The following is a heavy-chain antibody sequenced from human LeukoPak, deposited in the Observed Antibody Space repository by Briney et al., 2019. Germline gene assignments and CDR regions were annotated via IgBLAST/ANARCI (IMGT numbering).Heavy chain of an antibody. J-gene: IGHJ6*03. CDR2: IYNSGIT. D-gene: IGHD4/OR15-4a*01. V-gene: IGHV4-59*02. CDR3: ARDHLPAGAPGYYMDV. Sequence: SETLPLTCSVSGGSVSSHFWSWIQQPPAKGLEWIGYIYNSGITNYNPSLKSRATMSVDTSKNQFSLMRRSVTAADTAVYYCARDHLPAGAPGYYMDVWGKGTTVTVSS. CDR1: GGSVSSHF.